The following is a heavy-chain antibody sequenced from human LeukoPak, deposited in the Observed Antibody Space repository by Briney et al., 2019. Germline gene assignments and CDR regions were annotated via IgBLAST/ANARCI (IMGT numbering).Heavy chain of an antibody. Sequence: GGSLRLSCAASGFTFSSYGMHWVRQAPGKGLEWVAVISYDGSNKYYADSVKGRFTISRDNSKNTLYLQMNSLRAEDTAVYYCAKEATDNWNDVALDYWGQGTLVTVSS. D-gene: IGHD1-1*01. J-gene: IGHJ4*02. CDR1: GFTFSSYG. CDR3: AKEATDNWNDVALDY. V-gene: IGHV3-30*18. CDR2: ISYDGSNK.